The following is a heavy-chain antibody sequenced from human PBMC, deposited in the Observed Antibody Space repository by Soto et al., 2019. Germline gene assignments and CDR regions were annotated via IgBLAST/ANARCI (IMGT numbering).Heavy chain of an antibody. V-gene: IGHV3-23*01. CDR3: AKDQGSSWYEIDY. CDR1: GFTFSTYA. Sequence: PGGSLRLSCAASGFTFSTYAMNWVRQAPGKGLEWVSAIGGSGGPTYYADSVRGRFTISRDNSKNTLYLQMNSLRAEDTAVYYCAKDQGSSWYEIDYWGQGTLVTVSS. J-gene: IGHJ4*02. D-gene: IGHD6-13*01. CDR2: IGGSGGPT.